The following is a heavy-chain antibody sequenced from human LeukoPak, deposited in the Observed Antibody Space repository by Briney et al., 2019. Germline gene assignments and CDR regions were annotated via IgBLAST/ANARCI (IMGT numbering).Heavy chain of an antibody. CDR3: ATYTNWVAGDV. CDR1: GLTFSTYG. D-gene: IGHD3-16*01. V-gene: IGHV3-33*01. Sequence: GGSLRLSCVVSGLTFSTYGMHWVRQAPGKGLEWVALIWYDGGNKYYADSVKGRFTISRDNAKNSVYLQMDSLRAEDTAVYYCATYTNWVAGDVRGQGTTVSVSS. J-gene: IGHJ6*02. CDR2: IWYDGGNK.